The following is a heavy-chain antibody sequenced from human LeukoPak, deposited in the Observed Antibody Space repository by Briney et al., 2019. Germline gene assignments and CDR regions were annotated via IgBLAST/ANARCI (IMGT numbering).Heavy chain of an antibody. CDR2: IWYDGTIA. CDR3: ARDWALTGFDY. V-gene: IGHV3-33*01. CDR1: GFTFSTYG. J-gene: IGHJ4*02. D-gene: IGHD3-9*01. Sequence: PGRSLRLSCAASGFTFSTYGFHSVRQAPGKGLDWVAVIWYDGTIAYYGDSVKGRFTVSKDNSKNTLYLQMNSLRAEDTAVYYCARDWALTGFDYWGQGTLVTVSS.